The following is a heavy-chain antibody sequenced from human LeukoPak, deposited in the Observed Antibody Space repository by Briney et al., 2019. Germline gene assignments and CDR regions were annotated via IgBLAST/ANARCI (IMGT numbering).Heavy chain of an antibody. V-gene: IGHV1-2*06. D-gene: IGHD1-26*01. CDR3: ARALPYSGGYYDY. J-gene: IGHJ4*02. CDR2: INPNSGGT. Sequence: ASVKVSCKASGYTFTGYYMHWVRQAPGQGLEWMGRINPNSGGTNYAQKFQGRVTMTRDTSISTAYMELSRLRSDDTAVYYCARALPYSGGYYDYWGQGTLVTVSS. CDR1: GYTFTGYY.